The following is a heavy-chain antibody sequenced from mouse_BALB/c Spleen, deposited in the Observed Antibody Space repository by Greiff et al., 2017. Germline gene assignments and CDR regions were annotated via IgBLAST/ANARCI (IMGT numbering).Heavy chain of an antibody. CDR1: GFSLTSYG. Sequence: VQLQQSGPGLVQPSQSLSITCTVSGFSLTSYGVHWVRQSPGKGLEWLGVIWRGGSTADYAAFISRLSISKDNSKSQVFFKMNSLQADDTAIYYCARNFRDGYHVAWFAYWGQGTLVTVSA. CDR2: IWRGGST. J-gene: IGHJ3*01. V-gene: IGHV2-4-1*01. CDR3: ARNFRDGYHVAWFAY. D-gene: IGHD2-3*01.